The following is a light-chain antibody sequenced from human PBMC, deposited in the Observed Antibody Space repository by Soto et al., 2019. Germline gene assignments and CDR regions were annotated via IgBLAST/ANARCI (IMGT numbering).Light chain of an antibody. CDR3: QRYNSAPEA. Sequence: DIQMTQSPSSLSASVGDRVTITCRASQGISHYLAWYQQKPGKVPKLLIYAASTLHSGVPSRFSGSGSGTDFTLTIGSLQPEDVATYYCQRYNSAPEAFGQGTKVDIK. CDR1: QGISHY. J-gene: IGKJ1*01. V-gene: IGKV1-27*01. CDR2: AAS.